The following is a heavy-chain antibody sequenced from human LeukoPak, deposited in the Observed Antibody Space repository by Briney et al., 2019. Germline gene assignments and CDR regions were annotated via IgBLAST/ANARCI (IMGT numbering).Heavy chain of an antibody. Sequence: PSETLSLTCTVSGGSISSDTYYWGWIRQSPGKGLEWIGYIYHTGSTSYSPSLKSRVTISADTSQNQFSLKLSSVTAAATAVYYCASRKLGNDYWGQGTLVTVSS. CDR2: IYHTGST. V-gene: IGHV4-61*01. D-gene: IGHD7-27*01. CDR3: ASRKLGNDY. CDR1: GGSISSDTYY. J-gene: IGHJ4*02.